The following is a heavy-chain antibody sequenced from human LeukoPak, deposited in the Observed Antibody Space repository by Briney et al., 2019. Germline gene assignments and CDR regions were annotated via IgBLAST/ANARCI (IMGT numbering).Heavy chain of an antibody. D-gene: IGHD7-27*01. V-gene: IGHV3-15*01. Sequence: GGSPRLSCAPSRFTFSFTNAWMNSVRQAPGGGLGWDCPIKSKSEGETTDCGGRVKGRFTISRDESKNTVYLQMNRLKTEDTAVYYCATPTGYWGSAPFDFWGQGTVVTVSS. CDR3: ATPTGYWGSAPFDF. CDR2: IKSKSEGETT. CDR1: RFTFSFTNAW. J-gene: IGHJ4*02.